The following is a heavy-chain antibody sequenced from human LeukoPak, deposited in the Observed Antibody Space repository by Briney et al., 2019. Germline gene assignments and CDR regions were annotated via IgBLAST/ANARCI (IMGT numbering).Heavy chain of an antibody. V-gene: IGHV4-59*01. CDR2: IYYSGST. Sequence: PSETLSLTCTVAGGSISSYYWSWIRQPPGKGLEWIGYIYYSGSTNYNPSLKSRVTISIDTSKNQFSLKLSSVTAADTAVYYCARGTVDRYYYYYVDVWGKGTTVIVSS. D-gene: IGHD7-27*01. CDR3: ARGTVDRYYYYYVDV. CDR1: GGSISSYY. J-gene: IGHJ6*03.